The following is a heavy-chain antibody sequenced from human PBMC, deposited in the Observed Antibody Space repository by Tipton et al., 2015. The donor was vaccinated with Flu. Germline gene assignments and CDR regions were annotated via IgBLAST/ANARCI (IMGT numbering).Heavy chain of an antibody. D-gene: IGHD3-10*01. CDR2: IYTSGST. CDR1: GGSISSGSYY. Sequence: TLSLTCTVSGGSISSGSYYWSWIRQPAGKGLEWIGRIYTSGSTNYNPSLKSRVTLSVDTSKNQFSLKLSSVTAADTAVYYCARDLFGEKDWFDPWGQGTLVTVSS. CDR3: ARDLFGEKDWFDP. J-gene: IGHJ5*02. V-gene: IGHV4-61*02.